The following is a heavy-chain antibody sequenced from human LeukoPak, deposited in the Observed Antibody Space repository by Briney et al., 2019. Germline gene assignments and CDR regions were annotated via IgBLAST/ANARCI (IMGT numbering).Heavy chain of an antibody. Sequence: PSETLSLTCAVSGGSISGSSYFWGWIRQPPGKGLEWIGEINHSGSTNYNPSLKSRVTISVDTSKNQFSLKLSSVTAADTAVYYCARDPLFSLRRGFDYWGQGTLVTVSS. J-gene: IGHJ4*02. CDR2: INHSGST. CDR1: GGSISGSSYF. V-gene: IGHV4-39*07. CDR3: ARDPLFSLRRGFDY. D-gene: IGHD3-3*02.